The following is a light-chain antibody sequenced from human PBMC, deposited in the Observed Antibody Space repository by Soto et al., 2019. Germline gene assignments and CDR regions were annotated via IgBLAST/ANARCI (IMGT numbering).Light chain of an antibody. CDR3: CSYAGSSTWV. J-gene: IGLJ3*02. CDR1: SSDAGSYNL. Sequence: QSALTQPASVSGSPGQSITISCTGTSSDAGSYNLVSWYQQHPGKAPKLMIYEGNERPSGVSNRFSGSKSGNTASLTISGLQAEDEADYYCCSYAGSSTWVFGGGTKLTVL. CDR2: EGN. V-gene: IGLV2-23*01.